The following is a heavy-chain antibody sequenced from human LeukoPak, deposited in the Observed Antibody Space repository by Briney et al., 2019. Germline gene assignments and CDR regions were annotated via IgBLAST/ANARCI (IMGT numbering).Heavy chain of an antibody. CDR3: AKNKGWELPAELDS. CDR2: INQDGDEK. J-gene: IGHJ4*02. CDR1: GFTFKNSW. D-gene: IGHD2-15*01. Sequence: GGSLRLSCAASGFTFKNSWMSWIRQAPGKGLEWVANINQDGDEKYYVDSVKGRFTISRDDAQTSVYLQLSSLRPEDTAVYYCAKNKGWELPAELDSWGQGALVIVSS. V-gene: IGHV3-7*01.